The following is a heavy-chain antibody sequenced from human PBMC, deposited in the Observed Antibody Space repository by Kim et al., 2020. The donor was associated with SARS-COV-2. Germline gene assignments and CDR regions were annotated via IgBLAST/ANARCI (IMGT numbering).Heavy chain of an antibody. CDR2: VADSGRST. D-gene: IGHD2-21*02. V-gene: IGHV3-23*01. J-gene: IGHJ4*02. Sequence: GGSLRLSCAASGFTFSSYQMSWVRQAPGKGLEWVSAVADSGRSTFYADFVRGRFTVSRDNSQNMLYLQMYSLRVEDTAVYYCVRDPNCSGGTCYYHYGGDPPEYWGQGSLVTVSS. CDR1: GFTFSSYQ. CDR3: VRDPNCSGGTCYYHYGGDPPEY.